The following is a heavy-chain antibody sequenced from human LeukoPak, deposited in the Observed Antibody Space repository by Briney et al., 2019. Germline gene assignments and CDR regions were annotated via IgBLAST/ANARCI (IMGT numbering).Heavy chain of an antibody. CDR3: ARILWNYYYMDV. CDR2: IYYSGST. D-gene: IGHD3-3*01. Sequence: SQTLSLTCTVSGGSISSGDYYWSWIRQPPGKGLEWIGYIYYSGSTYYNPSLKSRVTISVDTSKNQLSLKLSSVTAADTAVYYCARILWNYYYMDVWGKGTTVTVSS. CDR1: GGSISSGDYY. V-gene: IGHV4-30-4*08. J-gene: IGHJ6*03.